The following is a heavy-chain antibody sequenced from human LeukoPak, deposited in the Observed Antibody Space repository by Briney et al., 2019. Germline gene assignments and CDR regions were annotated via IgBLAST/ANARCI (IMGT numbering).Heavy chain of an antibody. J-gene: IGHJ4*02. V-gene: IGHV3-30*18. CDR2: ISYDGSNK. D-gene: IGHD6-6*01. CDR3: AKGRSSSGKNFDY. CDR1: GFTFSSYG. Sequence: GGSLRLSCAASGFTFSSYGMHWVRQAPGKGLEWVAVISYDGSNKYYADSVKGRFTISRDNSKNTLHLQMNSLRAEDTAVYYCAKGRSSSGKNFDYWGQGTLVTVSS.